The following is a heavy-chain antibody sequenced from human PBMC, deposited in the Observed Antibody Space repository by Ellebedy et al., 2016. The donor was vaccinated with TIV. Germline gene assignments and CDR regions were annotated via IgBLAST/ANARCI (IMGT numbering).Heavy chain of an antibody. CDR1: GFSFRHHG. J-gene: IGHJ6*02. Sequence: PGGSLRLSCTASGFSFRHHGMHWIRQAPGKGLEWVAVIWYDGSNEQYTDSVKGRFTISRDNAKNSLHLQLTSLKAEDTAVYYCARGMRVMSYYYVIDVWGQGTTVTVSS. CDR2: IWYDGSNE. V-gene: IGHV3-33*03. CDR3: ARGMRVMSYYYVIDV. D-gene: IGHD3-22*01.